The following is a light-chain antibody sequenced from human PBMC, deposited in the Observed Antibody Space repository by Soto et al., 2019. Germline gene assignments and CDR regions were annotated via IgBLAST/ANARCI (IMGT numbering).Light chain of an antibody. J-gene: IGKJ3*01. CDR2: GAS. CDR3: QHYGSSPRT. CDR1: QSVSSSF. Sequence: EIVLTQSPGTLSLSPGERATLSCRASQSVSSSFLAWYQQKPGQAPRLLIYGASRRATGIPARFSGSGSGTDFTLTISRLEPEELAVNYCQHYGSSPRTFGLGTTVDIK. V-gene: IGKV3-20*01.